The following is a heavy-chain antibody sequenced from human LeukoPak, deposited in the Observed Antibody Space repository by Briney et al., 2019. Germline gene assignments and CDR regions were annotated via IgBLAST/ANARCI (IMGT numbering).Heavy chain of an antibody. CDR3: ARRQRGYSYGLDY. J-gene: IGHJ4*02. Sequence: PSETLSLTCTVSGGSISSGSYYWSWIRQPAGKGLEWIGRIYTSGSTNYNPSLKSRVTISVDTSKNQFSLKLSSVTAADTAVYYCARRQRGYSYGLDYWGQGTLVTVSS. CDR1: GGSISSGSYY. V-gene: IGHV4-61*02. CDR2: IYTSGST. D-gene: IGHD5-18*01.